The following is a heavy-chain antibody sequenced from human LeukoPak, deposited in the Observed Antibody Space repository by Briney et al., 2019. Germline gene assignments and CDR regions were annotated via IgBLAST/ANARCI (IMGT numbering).Heavy chain of an antibody. V-gene: IGHV3-21*01. CDR1: GFIFSSYS. CDR3: ARLEGLASRFDP. Sequence: GGSLRLSCAASGFIFSSYSMNWVRQAPGKGLEWVSFISTSSSYIYYADSVKGRFTISRDNAKNSLYLQMNSLRAEDTAVYYCARLEGLASRFDPWGQGTLVTVSS. D-gene: IGHD3-3*01. CDR2: ISTSSSYI. J-gene: IGHJ5*02.